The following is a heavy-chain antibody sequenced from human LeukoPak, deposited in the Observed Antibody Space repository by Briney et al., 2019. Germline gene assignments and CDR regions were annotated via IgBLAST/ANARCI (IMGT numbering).Heavy chain of an antibody. V-gene: IGHV3-21*01. J-gene: IGHJ6*02. CDR2: ISSSSSYI. D-gene: IGHD3-22*01. CDR3: ARDGYYDSSGYYYYYYYGMDV. CDR1: GFTFNNYA. Sequence: PGGSLRLSCAASGFTFNNYAMNWVRQAPGKGLEWVSSISSSSSYIYYADSVKGRFTISRDNAKNSLYLQMNSLRAEDTAVYYCARDGYYDSSGYYYYYYYGMDVWGQGTTVTVSS.